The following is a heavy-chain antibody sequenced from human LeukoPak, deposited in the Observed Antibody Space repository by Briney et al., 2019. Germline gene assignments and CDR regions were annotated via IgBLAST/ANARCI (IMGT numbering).Heavy chain of an antibody. V-gene: IGHV6-1*01. Sequence: SQTLSLTCAISGDRVSADSATWNWNRQSPSRGLEWLGRTYYRSNRSKWSSDYALSVKSRITISPDTSKNEFSLQLNSVTPEDTAVFYCTRANYRAFDIWGQGTMVTGSS. J-gene: IGHJ3*02. CDR1: GDRVSADSAT. D-gene: IGHD5-24*01. CDR2: TYYRSNRSKWSS. CDR3: TRANYRAFDI.